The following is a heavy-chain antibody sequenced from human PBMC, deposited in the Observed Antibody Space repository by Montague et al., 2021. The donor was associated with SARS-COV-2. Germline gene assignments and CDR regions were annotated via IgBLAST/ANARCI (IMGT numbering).Heavy chain of an antibody. CDR1: GGSFSTYC. CDR3: ARLGDGVVPSPILGVGPYYSYYYMDV. CDR2: IHHGGST. V-gene: IGHV4-34*01. D-gene: IGHD3-10*01. J-gene: IGHJ6*03. Sequence: SETLSLTCPVHGGSFSTYCSNWLRPPPEKRLQWIGEIHHGGSTNYNPSLKSRVTISADTSKNQFSLKLTSVAAADTAVYYCARLGDGVVPSPILGVGPYYSYYYMDVWGKGTTVPVSS.